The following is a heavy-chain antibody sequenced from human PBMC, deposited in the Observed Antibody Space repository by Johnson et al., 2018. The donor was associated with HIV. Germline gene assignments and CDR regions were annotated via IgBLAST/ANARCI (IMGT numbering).Heavy chain of an antibody. CDR2: ISGRGGST. D-gene: IGHD6-19*01. V-gene: IGHV3-11*01. CDR3: AKDRSTGWYPAFDI. J-gene: IGHJ3*02. CDR1: GFTFSEYY. Sequence: QVQLVESGGGLVKPGGSLRLSCAASGFTFSEYYMSWIRQAPGKGLEWVSYISGRGGSTYYADSVKGRFTISRDNSKNTLYLQMNSLRAEDTALYYCAKDRSTGWYPAFDIWGQGTMVTVSS.